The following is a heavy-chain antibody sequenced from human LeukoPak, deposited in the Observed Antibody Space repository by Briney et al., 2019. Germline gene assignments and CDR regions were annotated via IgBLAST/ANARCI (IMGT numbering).Heavy chain of an antibody. CDR1: GYTFTIYT. CDR3: ARDSSSEESWFDP. J-gene: IGHJ5*02. CDR2: INTNTGNP. V-gene: IGHV7-4-1*02. Sequence: SXXVSXRASGYTFTIYTXXWVRQAPGXGXXWMGWINTNTGNPTYAQGFTGRFVFSLDTSVSTAYLQISSLKAEDTAVYYCARDSSSEESWFDPWGQGTLVTVSS. D-gene: IGHD3-22*01.